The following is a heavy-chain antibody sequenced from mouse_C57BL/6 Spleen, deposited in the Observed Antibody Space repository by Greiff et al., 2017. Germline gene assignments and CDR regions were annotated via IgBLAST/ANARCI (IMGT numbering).Heavy chain of an antibody. V-gene: IGHV1-62-2*01. CDR2: FYPGSGSI. Sequence: QVQLKQSGAELVKPGASVKLSCKASGYTFTEYTIHWVKQRSGQGLEWIGWFYPGSGSIKYNEKFKDKATLTADKSSSTVYMELSRLTSEDSAVYFCARHEEEEYYDYEGGFFDYWGQGTTLTVSS. J-gene: IGHJ2*01. CDR3: ARHEEEEYYDYEGGFFDY. CDR1: GYTFTEYT. D-gene: IGHD2-4*01.